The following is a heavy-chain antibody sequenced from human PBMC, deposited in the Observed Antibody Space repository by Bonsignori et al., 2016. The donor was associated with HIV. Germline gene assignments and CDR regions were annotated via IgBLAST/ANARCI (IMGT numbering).Heavy chain of an antibody. Sequence: ASVKVSCKTSGYTFTGHYMHWLRQAPGQGLQWMGWINPNSGVTSYARKFQGRVTMTRDTSASTAYMELSRLRSDDTAFYYCATVYDSSGYPWFYYFGHWGQGTLVTVSS. J-gene: IGHJ4*02. CDR2: INPNSGVT. V-gene: IGHV1-2*02. D-gene: IGHD3-22*01. CDR1: GYTFTGHY. CDR3: ATVYDSSGYPWFYYFGH.